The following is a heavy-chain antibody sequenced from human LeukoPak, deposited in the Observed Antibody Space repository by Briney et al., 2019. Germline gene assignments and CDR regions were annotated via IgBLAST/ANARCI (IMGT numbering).Heavy chain of an antibody. J-gene: IGHJ1*01. V-gene: IGHV4-59*08. CDR1: GGSISSYY. CDR3: ARHGYYFGSGSYFQH. CDR2: IYYSGST. Sequence: SETLSLTCSVSGGSISSYYWSWIRQSPGKGLEWIGYIYYSGSTIYNPSLKSRVTISVDTSKNQFSLKLSSVTAADTAVYYCARHGYYFGSGSYFQHWGQGTLVTVSS. D-gene: IGHD3-10*01.